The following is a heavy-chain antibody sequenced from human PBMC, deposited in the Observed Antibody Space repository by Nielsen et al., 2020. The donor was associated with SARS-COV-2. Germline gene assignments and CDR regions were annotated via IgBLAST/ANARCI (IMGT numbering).Heavy chain of an antibody. D-gene: IGHD6-19*01. CDR2: IIPIFGTA. Sequence: WVRQAPGQGLEWMGGIIPIFGTANYAQKFQGRVTITADESTSTAYMELSSLRSEDTAVYYCARDLGSVAGTPVYYYYGMDVWGQGTTVTVSS. V-gene: IGHV1-69*01. J-gene: IGHJ6*02. CDR3: ARDLGSVAGTPVYYYYGMDV.